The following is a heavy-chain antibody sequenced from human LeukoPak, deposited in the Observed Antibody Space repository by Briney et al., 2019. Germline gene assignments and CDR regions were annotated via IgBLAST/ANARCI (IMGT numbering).Heavy chain of an antibody. CDR3: ARGGYSSSAVDY. D-gene: IGHD6-13*01. J-gene: IGHJ4*02. CDR2: ISSSSSYI. V-gene: IGHV3-21*01. Sequence: PGGSLRLSCAPSGFTFSSYSLNWVRQARGKGREWVSSISSSSSYIYYADSVKGRFTISRDNAKNSLYLQMNSLRAEDTAVYYCARGGYSSSAVDYWGQGTLVTVSS. CDR1: GFTFSSYS.